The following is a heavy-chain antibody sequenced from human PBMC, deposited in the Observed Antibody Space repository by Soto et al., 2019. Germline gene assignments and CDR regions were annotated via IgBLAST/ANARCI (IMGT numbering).Heavy chain of an antibody. V-gene: IGHV1-69*01. CDR2: IIPIFGTA. J-gene: IGHJ6*02. Sequence: QVQLVQSGAEVKKPGSSVKVSCKASGGTFSSYAISWVRQAPGQGLEWMGGIIPIFGTANYAQKFQGRVTITADESTSTAYMELSSLRSEDTAWYYCARTSTVGRIAVAGTPYYYYGMDVWGQGTTVTVSS. D-gene: IGHD6-19*01. CDR3: ARTSTVGRIAVAGTPYYYYGMDV. CDR1: GGTFSSYA.